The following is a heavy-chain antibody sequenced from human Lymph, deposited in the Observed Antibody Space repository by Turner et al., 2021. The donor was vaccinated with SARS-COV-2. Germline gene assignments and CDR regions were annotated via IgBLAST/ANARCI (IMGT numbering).Heavy chain of an antibody. Sequence: QVQLVESGGGWVQPGRSLRLSCAASGFTFSTYAIHWVRQAAGKGLEWVAVISYDGSNKYYADSVKGRFTISRDNSKNTLYLQMNSLRAEDTAVYYCARYGSGGYFYYGLDVWGQGTTVTVSS. D-gene: IGHD3-10*01. V-gene: IGHV3-30*04. CDR3: ARYGSGGYFYYGLDV. CDR2: ISYDGSNK. CDR1: GFTFSTYA. J-gene: IGHJ6*02.